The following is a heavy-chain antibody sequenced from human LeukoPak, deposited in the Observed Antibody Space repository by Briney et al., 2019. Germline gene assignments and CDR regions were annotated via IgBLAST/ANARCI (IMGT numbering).Heavy chain of an antibody. Sequence: PSETLSLTCTVSGGSISSGGYYWSWIRQHPGKGLEWIGYIYYSGNTYYNPSLKSRVTISVDTSKNQFSLKLSSVTAADTAVYYCARRGYYYDSSGYYDFDAFDIWGQGTMVTVSS. V-gene: IGHV4-31*03. D-gene: IGHD3-22*01. J-gene: IGHJ3*02. CDR1: GGSISSGGYY. CDR2: IYYSGNT. CDR3: ARRGYYYDSSGYYDFDAFDI.